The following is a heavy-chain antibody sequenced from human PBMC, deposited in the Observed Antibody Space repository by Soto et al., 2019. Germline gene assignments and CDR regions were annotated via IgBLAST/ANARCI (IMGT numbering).Heavy chain of an antibody. CDR1: GGTFSTYT. Sequence: QVQLVQSGAEVKKPGSSVKVSCKASGGTFSTYTITWVRQAPGQGLEWMGRIIPIIGIINYAQKFQGRVTISADKFTGTAYMELTGLRSDDTAVYYCAGDPDSRYHDSHASSYPWGQGTLVTVSS. V-gene: IGHV1-69*08. D-gene: IGHD3-16*01. CDR2: IIPIIGII. J-gene: IGHJ5*02. CDR3: AGDPDSRYHDSHASSYP.